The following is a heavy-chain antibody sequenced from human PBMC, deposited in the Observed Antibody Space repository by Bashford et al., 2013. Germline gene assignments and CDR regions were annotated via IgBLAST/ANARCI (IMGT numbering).Heavy chain of an antibody. CDR3: ARVDLEYGDWLSAFDI. J-gene: IGHJ3*02. CDR1: GYTFTGYY. Sequence: ASVKVSCKASGYTFTGYYMHWVRQAPGQGLEWMGWINPNSGGTNYAQKFQGRVTMTRDTSISTAYMELSRLRSDDTAVYYCARVDLEYGDWLSAFDIVGPRDKWSPSPQ. CDR2: INPNSGGT. D-gene: IGHD4-17*01. V-gene: IGHV1-2*02.